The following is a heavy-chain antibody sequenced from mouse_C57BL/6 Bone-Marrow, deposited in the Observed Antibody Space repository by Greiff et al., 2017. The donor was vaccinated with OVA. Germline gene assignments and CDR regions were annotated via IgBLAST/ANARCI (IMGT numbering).Heavy chain of an antibody. D-gene: IGHD1-3*01. CDR1: GYTFTSYW. Sequence: QVHVKQPGAELVKPGASVKLSCKASGYTFTSYWMHWVKQRPGQGLEWIGMIHPNSGSTNYNEKFKSKATLTVDKSSSTAYMQLSSLTSEDSAVYYCAPDHYIGFAYWGQGTLVTVSA. V-gene: IGHV1-64*01. J-gene: IGHJ3*01. CDR2: IHPNSGST. CDR3: APDHYIGFAY.